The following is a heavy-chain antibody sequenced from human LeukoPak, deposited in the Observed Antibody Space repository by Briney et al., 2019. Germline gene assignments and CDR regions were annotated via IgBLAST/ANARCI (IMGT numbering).Heavy chain of an antibody. CDR3: TRSRVKAIDYFDY. D-gene: IGHD4-17*01. CDR2: IRSKANSYAT. CDR1: GFTFSGSA. V-gene: IGHV3-73*01. Sequence: GGSLRLSCAASGFTFSGSAMHWVRQASGKGLEWVGRIRSKANSYATAYAASVKGRFTISRDDSKNTAYLQVNSLKTEDTAVYYCTRSRVKAIDYFDYWGQGTLVTVSS. J-gene: IGHJ4*02.